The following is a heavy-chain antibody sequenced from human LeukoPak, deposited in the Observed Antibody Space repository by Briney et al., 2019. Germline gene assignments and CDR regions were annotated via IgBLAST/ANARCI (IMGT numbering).Heavy chain of an antibody. Sequence: ASVKVSCKVSGYTLTELSMHWVRQAPGQGLEWMGWINPNSGGTNYAQKFQGRVTMTRDTSISTAYMELSRLRSDDTAVYYCARDGDYRLDYWGQGTLVTVSS. D-gene: IGHD4-17*01. CDR3: ARDGDYRLDY. V-gene: IGHV1-2*02. CDR1: GYTLTELS. J-gene: IGHJ4*02. CDR2: INPNSGGT.